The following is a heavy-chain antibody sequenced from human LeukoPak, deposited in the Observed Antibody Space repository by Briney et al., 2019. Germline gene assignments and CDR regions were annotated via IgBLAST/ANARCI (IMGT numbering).Heavy chain of an antibody. J-gene: IGHJ4*02. Sequence: PGGSLRLSCAASGFTFSSYGMHWVRQAPGKGLEWVAVISYDGSNKYYADSVKGRFTISRDNSKNTLYLQMNSLRAEDTAVYYCAKSRTDTAMASYYFDYWGQGTLVTVSS. D-gene: IGHD5-18*01. CDR1: GFTFSSYG. V-gene: IGHV3-30*18. CDR2: ISYDGSNK. CDR3: AKSRTDTAMASYYFDY.